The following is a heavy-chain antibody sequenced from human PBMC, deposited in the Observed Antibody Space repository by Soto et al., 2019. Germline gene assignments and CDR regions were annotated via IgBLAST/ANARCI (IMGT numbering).Heavy chain of an antibody. Sequence: QVQLQQWGAGLLKPSETLSLTCAVYGGSFSGYYWSWIRQPPGKGLEWIGEINHSGNTNYNPSLKSRVTISVDTSKNQFSLKLSSVTAADTAVYYCARGSSNSYYYYYYMDVWGKGTTVTVSS. CDR1: GGSFSGYY. J-gene: IGHJ6*03. CDR3: ARGSSNSYYYYYYMDV. CDR2: INHSGNT. D-gene: IGHD6-13*01. V-gene: IGHV4-34*01.